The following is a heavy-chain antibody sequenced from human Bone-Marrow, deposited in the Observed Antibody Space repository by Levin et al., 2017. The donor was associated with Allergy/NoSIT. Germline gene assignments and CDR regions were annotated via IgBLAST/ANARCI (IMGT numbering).Heavy chain of an antibody. V-gene: IGHV4-34*01. CDR2: INHSGST. Sequence: SQTLSLPCAVYGGSFRGYYWSWIRQPPGKGLEWIGEINHSGSTNYNPSLKSRVTISVDTSKNQFSLKLSSVTAADTAVYYCGASCYLCRDAFDIWGQGTMVTVSS. CDR1: GGSFRGYY. CDR3: GASCYLCRDAFDI. D-gene: IGHD2-2*01. J-gene: IGHJ3*02.